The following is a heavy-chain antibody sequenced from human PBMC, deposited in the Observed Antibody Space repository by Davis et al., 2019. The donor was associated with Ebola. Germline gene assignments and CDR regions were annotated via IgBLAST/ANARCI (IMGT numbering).Heavy chain of an antibody. Sequence: GESLKISCAASGFTFSSYWMSWVRQAPGKGLEWVANIKQDGSEKYYVDSVKGRFTISRDNAKNSLYLQMNSLRAEDTAVYYCARSDIVATTILYYYYGMDVWGQGTTVTVSS. CDR1: GFTFSSYW. J-gene: IGHJ6*02. CDR3: ARSDIVATTILYYYYGMDV. D-gene: IGHD5-12*01. CDR2: IKQDGSEK. V-gene: IGHV3-7*01.